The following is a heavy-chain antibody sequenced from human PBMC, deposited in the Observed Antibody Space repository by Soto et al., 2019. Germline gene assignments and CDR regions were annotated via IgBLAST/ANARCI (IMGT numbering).Heavy chain of an antibody. D-gene: IGHD3-3*01. CDR2: INSHNGGT. CDR1: GYTFTGYY. Sequence: QVQLVQSGAEVKKPGASVKVSCKASGYTFTGYYIQWVRQAPGQGLEWMGWINSHNGGTSYAQKFQGRVTMTRDTPISTAYMELSSLRSDATAVYYCARTLRFLMPDDAFDICGRGTVVTVSS. J-gene: IGHJ3*02. CDR3: ARTLRFLMPDDAFDI. V-gene: IGHV1-2*02.